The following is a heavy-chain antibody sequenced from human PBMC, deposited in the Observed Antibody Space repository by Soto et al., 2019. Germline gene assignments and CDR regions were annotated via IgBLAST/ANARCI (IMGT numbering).Heavy chain of an antibody. V-gene: IGHV3-9*01. Sequence: EVQLVESGGGLVQPGRSLRLSCAASGFTLDDYAMHWVRQAPGKGLEWVSGISWNSGSIGYADSVKGRFTISRDNAKNSLYLQMNSLRAEDTALYYCAKVIGRGDYGEYGDAFDIWGPGTMVNVSS. CDR3: AKVIGRGDYGEYGDAFDI. D-gene: IGHD4-17*01. CDR2: ISWNSGSI. CDR1: GFTLDDYA. J-gene: IGHJ3*02.